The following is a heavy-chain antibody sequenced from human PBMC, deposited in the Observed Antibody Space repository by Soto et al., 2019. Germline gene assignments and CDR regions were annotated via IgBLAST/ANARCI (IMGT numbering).Heavy chain of an antibody. CDR1: GGSISSSSYF. V-gene: IGHV4-39*01. D-gene: IGHD2-21*02. CDR3: ARHPSDFWFDP. Sequence: PSETLSLTSSVSGGSISSSSYFRGWIRQPPGKGLEWIGSIYYSGSTYYNPSLKSRVTVSVDTSKNQFSLKLSSVTAADTAVYYCARHPSDFWFDPWGQGTLVTVSS. J-gene: IGHJ5*02. CDR2: IYYSGST.